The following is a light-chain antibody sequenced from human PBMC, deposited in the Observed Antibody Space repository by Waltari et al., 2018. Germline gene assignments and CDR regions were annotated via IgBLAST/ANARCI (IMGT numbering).Light chain of an antibody. CDR1: SRDVGRYNY. Sequence: QSALTQPASVSGSPGQSIHIACTGTSRDVGRYNYVSWYQQHPGKAPKLMIYEVSNRPSGVSNRFSGSKSGDTASLTISGLQAEDEADYYCSSYIGSSTYVFGTGTKITVL. J-gene: IGLJ1*01. CDR2: EVS. CDR3: SSYIGSSTYV. V-gene: IGLV2-14*01.